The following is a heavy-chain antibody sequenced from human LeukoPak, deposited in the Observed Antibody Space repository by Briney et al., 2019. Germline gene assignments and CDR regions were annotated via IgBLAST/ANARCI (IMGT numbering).Heavy chain of an antibody. CDR3: VRHGYTASHFFLDY. Sequence: SETLSLTCTVSTASINSYYWGWVRQPAGRGLEWIGRIYTIGMTQYDPSLQSRVTMSVDTSQKQFSLNLRSVTAADTAIYFCVRHGYTASHFFLDYWSQGVLVTVSS. CDR1: TASINSYY. J-gene: IGHJ4*02. V-gene: IGHV4-4*07. D-gene: IGHD5-18*01. CDR2: IYTIGMT.